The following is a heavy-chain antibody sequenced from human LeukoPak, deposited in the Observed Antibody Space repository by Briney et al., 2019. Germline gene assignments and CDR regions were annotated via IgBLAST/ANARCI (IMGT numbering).Heavy chain of an antibody. CDR2: IYYSGST. Sequence: SETLSLTCTVSGGSISSYYWSWIRQPPGKGLEWIGYIYYSGSTNYNPSLKSRVTISVDTSKNQFSLKLSSVTAADTAVYYCARGEMATGVDYWGQGTLVTVSS. CDR3: ARGEMATGVDY. V-gene: IGHV4-59*08. J-gene: IGHJ4*02. CDR1: GGSISSYY. D-gene: IGHD5-24*01.